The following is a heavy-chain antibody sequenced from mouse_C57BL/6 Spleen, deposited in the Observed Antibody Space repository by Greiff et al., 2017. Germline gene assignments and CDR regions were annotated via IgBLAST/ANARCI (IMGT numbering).Heavy chain of an antibody. CDR1: GYSFTGYF. CDR2: INPYNGDT. J-gene: IGHJ4*01. CDR3: ASYYYGSSYEAMDY. D-gene: IGHD1-1*01. V-gene: IGHV1-20*01. Sequence: VQLQQSGPELVKPGDSVKISCKASGYSFTGYFMSWVMQSHGKSLEWIGRINPYNGDTFYNQKFKGKATLTVDKSSSTAHMELRSLTSEDSAVYYCASYYYGSSYEAMDYWGQGTSVTVSS.